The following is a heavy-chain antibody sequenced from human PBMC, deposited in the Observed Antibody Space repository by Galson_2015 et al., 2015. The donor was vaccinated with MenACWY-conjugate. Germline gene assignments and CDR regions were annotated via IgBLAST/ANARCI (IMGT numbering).Heavy chain of an antibody. CDR2: ISYSGVNE. V-gene: IGHV3-30*03. J-gene: IGHJ3*01. Sequence: SLRLSCAASRFPFSTYGMHWVRQAPGLGLEWVATISYSGVNEYYADSVKGRFTVSRDNSNNTMYLQMSSLRAEDTAVYFCARAADGAMVLPVDVFDLWGQGTLVTISS. CDR3: ARAADGAMVLPVDVFDL. D-gene: IGHD2-8*02. CDR1: RFPFSTYG.